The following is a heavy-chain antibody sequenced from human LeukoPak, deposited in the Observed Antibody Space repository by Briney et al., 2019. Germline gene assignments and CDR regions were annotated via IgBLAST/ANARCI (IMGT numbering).Heavy chain of an antibody. Sequence: QSGGSLRLSCAASGFTFSSYAMSWVRQAPGKGLEWVSGISGSGGSTYYADSVKGRFTISRDNSKNTLYLQMNSLRAEDTAVYYCAKLYCSSSSCYNPWGQGTLVTVSS. J-gene: IGHJ5*02. V-gene: IGHV3-23*01. CDR1: GFTFSSYA. CDR3: AKLYCSSSSCYNP. D-gene: IGHD2-2*02. CDR2: ISGSGGST.